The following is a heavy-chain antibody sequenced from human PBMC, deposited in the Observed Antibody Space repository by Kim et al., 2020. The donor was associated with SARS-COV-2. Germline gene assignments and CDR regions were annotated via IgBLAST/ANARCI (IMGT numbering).Heavy chain of an antibody. J-gene: IGHJ3*02. CDR3: ARLFYSGSVMRAFDI. CDR2: IYYSGST. D-gene: IGHD3-10*01. CDR1: GGSVSSGSYY. V-gene: IGHV4-61*01. Sequence: SETLSLTCTVSGGSVSSGSYYWSWIRQPPGKGLEWIGYIYYSGSTNYNPSLKSRVTISVDTSKNQFSLKLSSVTAADTAVYYCARLFYSGSVMRAFDIWG.